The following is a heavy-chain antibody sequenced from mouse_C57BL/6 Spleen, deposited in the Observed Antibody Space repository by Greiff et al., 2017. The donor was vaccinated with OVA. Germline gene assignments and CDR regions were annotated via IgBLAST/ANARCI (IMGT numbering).Heavy chain of an antibody. Sequence: EVKLVESGGGLVQPGGSLSLSCAASGFTFTDYYMSWVRQPPGKALEWLGFIRNKANGYTTEYSASVKGRFTISRDNSQSILYLQMNALRAEDSATYYCARSFVPVGTFDYWGQGTTLTVSS. J-gene: IGHJ2*01. D-gene: IGHD1-3*01. CDR3: ARSFVPVGTFDY. V-gene: IGHV7-3*01. CDR1: GFTFTDYY. CDR2: IRNKANGYTT.